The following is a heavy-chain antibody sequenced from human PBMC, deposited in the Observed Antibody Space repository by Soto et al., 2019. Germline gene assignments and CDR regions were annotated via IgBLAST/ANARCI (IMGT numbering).Heavy chain of an antibody. D-gene: IGHD3-9*01. Sequence: SVKVSCKXSGGTFSSYAISWVRQAPGQGLEWMGGIIPIFGTANYAQKFQGRVTITADKSTSTAYMELSSLRSEDTAVYYCARGPSYDILTGYYNAPWGQGTLVTVSS. J-gene: IGHJ5*02. CDR2: IIPIFGTA. V-gene: IGHV1-69*06. CDR1: GGTFSSYA. CDR3: ARGPSYDILTGYYNAP.